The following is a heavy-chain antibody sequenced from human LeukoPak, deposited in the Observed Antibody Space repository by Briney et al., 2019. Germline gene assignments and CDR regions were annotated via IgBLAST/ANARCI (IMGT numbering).Heavy chain of an antibody. CDR2: IYPGDSDT. D-gene: IGHD3-10*01. J-gene: IGHJ6*03. CDR3: ARLWFGELSNYYYMDV. CDR1: GYSFTSYW. V-gene: IGHV5-51*01. Sequence: GASLKISCKGSGYSFTSYWIGWVRQLPGKGLEWMGIIYPGDSDTRYSPSFQGQVTISADKSISTAYLQWSSLKASDTAMYYCARLWFGELSNYYYMDVWGKGTTVTVSS.